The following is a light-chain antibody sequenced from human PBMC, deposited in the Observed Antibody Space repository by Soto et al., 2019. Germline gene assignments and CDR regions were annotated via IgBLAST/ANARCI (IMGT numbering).Light chain of an antibody. J-gene: IGKJ1*01. V-gene: IGKV3-15*01. CDR3: QQYNNWPQT. CDR1: QSVSSN. CDR2: GAS. Sequence: EIVMTQSPATLSVSPGERATLSCRASQSVSSNLAWYQQKPGQAPRLLIYGASTRDTGIPARCSGSGSGTEFTLTISSLQSEDFSVYYCQQYNNWPQTFGQGTKVEIK.